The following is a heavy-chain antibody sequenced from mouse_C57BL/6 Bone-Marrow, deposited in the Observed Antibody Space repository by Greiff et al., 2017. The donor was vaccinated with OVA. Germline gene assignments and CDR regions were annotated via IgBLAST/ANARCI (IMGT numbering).Heavy chain of an antibody. CDR2: IYPGSGNT. CDR1: GYTFTDYY. V-gene: IGHV1-76*01. Sequence: VQLQESGAELVRPGASVKLSCKASGYTFTDYYINWVKQRPGQGLEWIARIYPGSGNTYYNEKFKGKATLTAEKSSSTAYMQLSSLTSEDSAVYCCAREDFDYWGQGTTLTVSS. J-gene: IGHJ2*01. CDR3: AREDFDY.